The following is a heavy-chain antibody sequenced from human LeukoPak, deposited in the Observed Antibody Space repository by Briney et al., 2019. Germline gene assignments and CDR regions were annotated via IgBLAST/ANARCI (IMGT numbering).Heavy chain of an antibody. CDR3: ARGLDIAARPFDP. Sequence: SETLSLTCAVYGGSFSGYYWSWIRQPPGKGLEWIGEINHSGSTNYNPSLKSRVTISVDTSKNQFSLKLSSVTAAGTAVYYCARGLDIAARPFDPWGQGTLVTVSS. D-gene: IGHD6-6*01. J-gene: IGHJ5*02. CDR2: INHSGST. V-gene: IGHV4-34*01. CDR1: GGSFSGYY.